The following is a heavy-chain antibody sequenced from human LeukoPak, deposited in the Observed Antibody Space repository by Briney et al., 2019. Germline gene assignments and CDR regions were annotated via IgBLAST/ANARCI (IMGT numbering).Heavy chain of an antibody. CDR3: ARGPRGYCRSTSCRRYFDY. D-gene: IGHD2-2*01. J-gene: IGHJ4*02. CDR1: GVSFTGYS. Sequence: SETLSLTCGVSGVSFTGYSWTWIRQPPGQGLEWIGEISHNGGGNYNASLRSRLTMSLDTPKKEISLTLRSVTAADTAVYYCARGPRGYCRSTSCRRYFDYWGQGTLVTVSS. CDR2: ISHNGGG. V-gene: IGHV4-34*01.